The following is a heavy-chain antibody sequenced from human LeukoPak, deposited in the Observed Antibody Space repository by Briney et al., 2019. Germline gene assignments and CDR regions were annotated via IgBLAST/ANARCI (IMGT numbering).Heavy chain of an antibody. CDR3: AREGSSSWYGGNGMDV. CDR1: GFTFSSYA. CDR2: ISYDGSNK. Sequence: PGRSLRLSCAASGFTFSSYAMHWVRQAPGKGLEWVAVISYDGSNKYYADSVKGRFTISRDNSKNTLYLQMNSLRAEDTAVYYCAREGSSSWYGGNGMDVWGQGTTVTVSS. D-gene: IGHD6-13*01. V-gene: IGHV3-30-3*01. J-gene: IGHJ6*02.